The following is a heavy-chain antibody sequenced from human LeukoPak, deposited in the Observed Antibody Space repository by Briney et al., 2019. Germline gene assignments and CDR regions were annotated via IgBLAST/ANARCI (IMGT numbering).Heavy chain of an antibody. D-gene: IGHD5-18*01. Sequence: GGSLRPSCVVSGFPFSSYAMSWVRQAPGKGLEWVSGISGSGDDTYYAASVKGRFTVSRDTSKNTLYLQMNSLRAEDTAVYYCAKDPLNTVMVSPTFDYWGQGTLVTVSS. CDR3: AKDPLNTVMVSPTFDY. J-gene: IGHJ4*02. V-gene: IGHV3-23*01. CDR2: ISGSGDDT. CDR1: GFPFSSYA.